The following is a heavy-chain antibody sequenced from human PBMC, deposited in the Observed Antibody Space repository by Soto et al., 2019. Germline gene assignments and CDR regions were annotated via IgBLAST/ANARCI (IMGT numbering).Heavy chain of an antibody. CDR1: GYTSTSYG. CDR3: ARGLPGNHYYGMDV. V-gene: IGHV1-18*01. J-gene: IGHJ6*02. CDR2: SSVYNGNT. Sequence: GASVKVSCKASGYTSTSYGISWVRQAPGQGLEWMGWSSVYNGNTNYAQKLQGRVTMTTDTSTSTVYMELRSLRSDDTAVYYCARGLPGNHYYGMDVWGQGTTVTVSS. D-gene: IGHD2-2*01.